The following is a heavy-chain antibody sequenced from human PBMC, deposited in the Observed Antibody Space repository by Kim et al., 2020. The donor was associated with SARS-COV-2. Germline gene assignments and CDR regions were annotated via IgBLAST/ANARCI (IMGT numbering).Heavy chain of an antibody. D-gene: IGHD3-3*01. J-gene: IGHJ4*02. CDR2: IDPKTGGT. V-gene: IGHV1-2*02. Sequence: ASVKVSCKASGYRFTGHYIHWVRQAPGQGLEWMGWIDPKTGGTNYALKFQGRVNMTRDTSTSAAYLVLSSLRSDDTALYYCSRQGFHYGYYFDDWGPGSLVTVSS. CDR3: SRQGFHYGYYFDD. CDR1: GYRFTGHY.